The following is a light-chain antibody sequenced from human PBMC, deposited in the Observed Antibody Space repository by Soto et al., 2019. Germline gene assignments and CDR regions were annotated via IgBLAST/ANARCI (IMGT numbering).Light chain of an antibody. CDR2: WTS. Sequence: DIVMTQSPGSLAVSLGERATINCKSSQTVLYSSNNKNYLAWYQQKPGQPPKLLIYWTSTRESGVPDRFSGSGSGTDFTLTISNLQAEDVAVYYCQQYYLTPYTFGQGTKLELK. J-gene: IGKJ2*01. V-gene: IGKV4-1*01. CDR3: QQYYLTPYT. CDR1: QTVLYSSNNKNY.